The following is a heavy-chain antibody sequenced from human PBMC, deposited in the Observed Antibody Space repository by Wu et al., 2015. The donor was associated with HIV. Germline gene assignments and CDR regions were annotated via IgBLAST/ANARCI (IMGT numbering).Heavy chain of an antibody. Sequence: QVQLEQSGAEVKKPGASVKVSCKASGYTFTGYFIHWVRQAPGQGLEWMGWINPINGATIYAENFEGRVTLTRDTSTNTAYMELNSLRSDDTALYYCARDAPPVTTEFDFWGQGTLVSVSS. CDR3: ARDAPPVTTEFDF. V-gene: IGHV1-2*02. CDR1: GYTFTGYF. D-gene: IGHD4-17*01. J-gene: IGHJ4*02. CDR2: INPINGAT.